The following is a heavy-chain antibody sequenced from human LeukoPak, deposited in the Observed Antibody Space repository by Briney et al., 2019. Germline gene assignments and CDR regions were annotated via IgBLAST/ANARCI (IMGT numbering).Heavy chain of an antibody. CDR3: ARVARAKGFDP. CDR1: GGSISSSSYY. Sequence: SETLSLTCTVSGGSISSSSYYWGWIRQPPGKGLEWIGSIYYSGSTYYNPSLKSRVTISVDTSKNQFSLKLSSVTAADTAVYYCARVARAKGFDPWGQGTLVTVSS. J-gene: IGHJ5*02. CDR2: IYYSGST. V-gene: IGHV4-39*01.